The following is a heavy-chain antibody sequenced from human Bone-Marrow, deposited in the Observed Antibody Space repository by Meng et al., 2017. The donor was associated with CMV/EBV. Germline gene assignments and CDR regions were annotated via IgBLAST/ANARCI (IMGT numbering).Heavy chain of an antibody. CDR1: FSGYY. V-gene: IGHV4-34*01. D-gene: IGHD2-2*01. J-gene: IGHJ4*02. Sequence: FSGYYWSWIRQPPGKRLEGIGVINHSRSTNYNPSLNSRVTISVDTSKNQFSLKLSSVTAADTAVYYCARGGLGYCSSTSCYSYYFDYWGQGTLVTVSS. CDR3: ARGGLGYCSSTSCYSYYFDY. CDR2: INHSRST.